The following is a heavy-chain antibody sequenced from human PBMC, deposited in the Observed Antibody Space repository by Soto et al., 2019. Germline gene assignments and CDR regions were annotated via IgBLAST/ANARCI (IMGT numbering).Heavy chain of an antibody. CDR1: GFSVSSNGVG. CDR2: IYWDDDK. CDR3: AHWGATFVPGSRGPTFDV. J-gene: IGHJ3*01. Sequence: QITLKETGPTLVRPTQTLTLTCSFSGFSVSSNGVGVGWIRQPPGKALEGLALIYWDDDKRYSPSLKSRLTITKDTSKNQVVLIRTSIDPVDTATYYCAHWGATFVPGSRGPTFDVWGQGTPVIVSS. V-gene: IGHV2-5*02. D-gene: IGHD1-26*01.